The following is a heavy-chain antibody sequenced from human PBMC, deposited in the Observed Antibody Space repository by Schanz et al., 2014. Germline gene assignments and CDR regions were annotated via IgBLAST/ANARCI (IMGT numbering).Heavy chain of an antibody. J-gene: IGHJ3*02. V-gene: IGHV3-23*01. Sequence: EVQLLESGGGLVQPGGSLRLSCAASGFTFSSYAMSWVRQAPGKGLEWVSAISGSGGSTYYADSVKGRFTISRDNSKNTLYLQMNSLRAEDTAVYYCPKGRFGELSAFDIWGQGTMVTVSS. D-gene: IGHD3-10*01. CDR1: GFTFSSYA. CDR3: PKGRFGELSAFDI. CDR2: ISGSGGST.